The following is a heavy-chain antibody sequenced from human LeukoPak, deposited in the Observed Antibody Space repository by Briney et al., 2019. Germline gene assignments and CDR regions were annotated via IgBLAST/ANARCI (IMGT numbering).Heavy chain of an antibody. J-gene: IGHJ4*02. Sequence: ASVKVCGKASGYTFTGYYMHWVRQAPGQGLEWMRWINPNSGGTNYAQKFQGRVTMTRDTSISTAYIELSMLRYDDTAVYYCARGGGIVVVPASPFDYWGQGTLVTVSS. D-gene: IGHD2-2*01. CDR3: ARGGGIVVVPASPFDY. CDR2: INPNSGGT. V-gene: IGHV1-2*02. CDR1: GYTFTGYY.